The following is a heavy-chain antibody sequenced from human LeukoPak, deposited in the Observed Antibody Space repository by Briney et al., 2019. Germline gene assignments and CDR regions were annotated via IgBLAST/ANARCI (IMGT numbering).Heavy chain of an antibody. Sequence: GGSLRLSCAASGFTFSSHEMNWVRQAPGKGLEWVSYISSSGSTIYYADSVKGRFTISRDNAKNSLYLQMNSLRAEDTAVYYCAREGWVFDYWGQGTLVTVSS. V-gene: IGHV3-48*03. CDR2: ISSSGSTI. CDR1: GFTFSSHE. J-gene: IGHJ4*02. CDR3: AREGWVFDY. D-gene: IGHD3-16*01.